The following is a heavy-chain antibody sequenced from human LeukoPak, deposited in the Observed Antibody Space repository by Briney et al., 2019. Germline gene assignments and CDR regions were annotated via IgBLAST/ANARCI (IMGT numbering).Heavy chain of an antibody. J-gene: IGHJ4*02. Sequence: PGGSLRLSCAASGFIFSSYWMHWVRQVPGQGLVWVSRINPGGSNTAYADSVKGRFTISRDNAKNTLYLQMDSLRAEDTGVYYCARSNRADDYWGQGTLVTVSS. CDR1: GFIFSSYW. D-gene: IGHD1-14*01. CDR3: ARSNRADDY. CDR2: INPGGSNT. V-gene: IGHV3-74*01.